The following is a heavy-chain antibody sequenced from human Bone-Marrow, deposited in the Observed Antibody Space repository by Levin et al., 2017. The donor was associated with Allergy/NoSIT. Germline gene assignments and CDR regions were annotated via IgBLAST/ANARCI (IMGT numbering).Heavy chain of an antibody. CDR2: ISYDGSNK. D-gene: IGHD3-10*01. J-gene: IGHJ4*02. CDR3: AKFSRTVTYYYGYADY. V-gene: IGHV3-30*18. Sequence: PGGSLRLSCAASGFTFSSYGMHWVRQAPGKGLEWVAVISYDGSNKYYADSVKGRFTISRDNSKNTLYLQMNSLRAEDTAVYYCAKFSRTVTYYYGYADYWGQGTLVTVSS. CDR1: GFTFSSYG.